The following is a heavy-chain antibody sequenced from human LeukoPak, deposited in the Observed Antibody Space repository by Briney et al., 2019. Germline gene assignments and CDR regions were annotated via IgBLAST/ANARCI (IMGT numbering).Heavy chain of an antibody. V-gene: IGHV4-38-2*01. Sequence: SETLSLTCGVSGYSISSGSYWGWIRQPPGKGLEWIGSIYHSGSTYYNPSLKSRVTISVDTSKNQFSLKLRSVTAADTALYYCARWDSGEWCHDAFDIWRQGTRVTVSS. CDR1: GYSISSGSY. D-gene: IGHD2-15*01. J-gene: IGHJ3*02. CDR3: ARWDSGEWCHDAFDI. CDR2: IYHSGST.